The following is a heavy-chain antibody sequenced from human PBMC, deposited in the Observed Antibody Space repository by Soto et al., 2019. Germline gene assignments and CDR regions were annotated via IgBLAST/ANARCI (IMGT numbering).Heavy chain of an antibody. V-gene: IGHV3-30-3*01. J-gene: IGHJ4*02. CDR2: ISYDGSNK. CDR3: ERGYSYGPPPFDY. Sequence: QVQLVESGGGVVQPGRSLRLSCAASGFTFSSYAMHWVRQAPGKGLEWVAVISYDGSNKYYADSVKGRFTISRDNSKNTLYLQMNSLRAEDTAVYYCERGYSYGPPPFDYWGQGTLVTVSS. D-gene: IGHD5-18*01. CDR1: GFTFSSYA.